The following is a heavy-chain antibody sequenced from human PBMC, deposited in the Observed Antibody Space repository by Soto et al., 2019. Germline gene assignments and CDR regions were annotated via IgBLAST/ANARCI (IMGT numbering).Heavy chain of an antibody. CDR1: GDSVSSNSVA. V-gene: IGHV6-1*01. J-gene: IGHJ3*02. Sequence: TLSLTCAIPGDSVSSNSVAWNWIRQSPSRGLDWRGRTSYRFRWFNDYAVSVKSTITINPDTSKNKFSLQLNTVTPEDTAVYYCARETSSGWRGAVDIWGQGTMVTVSS. D-gene: IGHD6-19*01. CDR2: TSYRFRWFN. CDR3: ARETSSGWRGAVDI.